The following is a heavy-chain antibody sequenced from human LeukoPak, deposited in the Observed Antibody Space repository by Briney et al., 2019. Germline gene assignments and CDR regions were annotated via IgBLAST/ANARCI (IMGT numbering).Heavy chain of an antibody. J-gene: IGHJ5*02. CDR2: IYTSGST. CDR3: ARDKRMVRGVIIHNWFDP. D-gene: IGHD3-10*01. V-gene: IGHV4-4*07. Sequence: SETLSLTCTVSGGSVSSYYWSWIRQPAGKGLEWIGCIYTSGSTNYNPSLKSRVTMSVDTSKNQFSLKLSSVTAADTAVYYCARDKRMVRGVIIHNWFDPWGQGTLVTVSS. CDR1: GGSVSSYY.